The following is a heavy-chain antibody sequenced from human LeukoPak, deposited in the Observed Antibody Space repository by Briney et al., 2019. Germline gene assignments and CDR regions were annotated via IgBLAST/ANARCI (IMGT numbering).Heavy chain of an antibody. V-gene: IGHV1-69*05. CDR3: ARDSLLYDSSGYAAFDI. D-gene: IGHD3-22*01. J-gene: IGHJ3*02. CDR1: GGTFSSYA. CDR2: IIPIFGTA. Sequence: GASVKVSCKASGGTFSSYAISWVRQAPGQGLEWMGGIIPIFGTANYAQKFQGRVTITTDESTSTAYMELSSLRSEDTAVYYCARDSLLYDSSGYAAFDIWGQGTMVTVSS.